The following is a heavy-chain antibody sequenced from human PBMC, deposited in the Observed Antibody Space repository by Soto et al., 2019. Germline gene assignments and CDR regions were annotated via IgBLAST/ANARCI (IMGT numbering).Heavy chain of an antibody. D-gene: IGHD2-15*01. V-gene: IGHV1-18*04. J-gene: IGHJ6*04. CDR2: ISAKKGNT. CDR1: GYTFTSYG. Sequence: HGQLVQSGAEVKKPGASVKVSCKASGYTFTSYGISWVRQAPGQGLEWRGWISAKKGNTKYAQKFQGRVTMTADTSPSTAYRELRSLRSEDTDVYYCAIDILSHDFYFHGMDVWGKGTTVTVSS. CDR3: AIDILSHDFYFHGMDV.